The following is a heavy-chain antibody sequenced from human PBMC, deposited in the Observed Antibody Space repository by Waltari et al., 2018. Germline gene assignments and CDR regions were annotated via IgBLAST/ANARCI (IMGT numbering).Heavy chain of an antibody. CDR1: GGTFSSYA. CDR3: AREVKFGDYVDY. J-gene: IGHJ4*02. V-gene: IGHV1-69*13. Sequence: QVQLVQSGAEVKKPGSSVKVSCKASGGTFSSYAISWVRQAPGQGLEWMGGIIPIFGTANYARKFQGRVTITADESTSTAYMELSRLRSDDTAVYYCAREVKFGDYVDYWGQGTLVTVSS. CDR2: IIPIFGTA. D-gene: IGHD3-10*01.